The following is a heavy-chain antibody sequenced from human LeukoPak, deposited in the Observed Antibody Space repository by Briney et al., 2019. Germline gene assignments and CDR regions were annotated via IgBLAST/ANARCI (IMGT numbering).Heavy chain of an antibody. Sequence: GGSLRLSCVASGLTFSTFWMSWVRQAPGKGLEWLANIKEDGSVKYYLDSVKGRFTISRDNAKSSLYLQMNSLRAEDTAVYHCAREIIGGASCLDSWGQGTLVTVSS. D-gene: IGHD1-26*01. J-gene: IGHJ4*02. CDR1: GLTFSTFW. CDR2: IKEDGSVK. CDR3: AREIIGGASCLDS. V-gene: IGHV3-7*01.